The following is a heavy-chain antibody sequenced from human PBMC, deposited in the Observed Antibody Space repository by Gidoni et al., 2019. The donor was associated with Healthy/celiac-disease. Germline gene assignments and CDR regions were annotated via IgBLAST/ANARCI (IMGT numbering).Heavy chain of an antibody. Sequence: VQLVEYGGGVVPPGSSLSLSVSASGFTFSSYGMDWVRQAQGKGLECGEVRWYEGRNKYYAESVKGRFKISRDNSKNRLYLQMNRMRAEDKAVYYCARETGSLTTPVGKRFDYWGQGTLVTVSS. CDR2: RWYEGRNK. D-gene: IGHD2-15*01. CDR3: ARETGSLTTPVGKRFDY. V-gene: IGHV3-33*01. J-gene: IGHJ4*02. CDR1: GFTFSSYG.